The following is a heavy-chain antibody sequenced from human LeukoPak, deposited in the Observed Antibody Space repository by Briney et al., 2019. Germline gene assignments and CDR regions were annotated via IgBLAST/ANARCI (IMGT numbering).Heavy chain of an antibody. CDR1: GGSISSNNW. Sequence: PSETLSLTCAVSGGSISSNNWWSWVRQAPGKGLEWVANIKKDGSEKYYVDSVKGRFTISRDNAKKSLYLQMNSLRAEDTAVYYCARHLSGITGYTYGRGIDYWGQGTLLTVSS. V-gene: IGHV3-7*01. D-gene: IGHD5-18*01. J-gene: IGHJ4*02. CDR3: ARHLSGITGYTYGRGIDY. CDR2: IKKDGSEK.